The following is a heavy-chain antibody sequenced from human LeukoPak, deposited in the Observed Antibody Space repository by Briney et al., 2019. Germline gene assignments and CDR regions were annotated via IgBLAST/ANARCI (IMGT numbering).Heavy chain of an antibody. CDR1: GGTFSSYA. Sequence: SVKVSCKASGGTFSSYAISWVRQAPGQGLEWMGGIIPIFGTANYAQKFQGRVTMTRDTSTSTVYMELSSLRSEDTAVYYCARDSVGATVYWGQGTLVTVSS. CDR2: IIPIFGTA. D-gene: IGHD1-26*01. J-gene: IGHJ4*02. CDR3: ARDSVGATVY. V-gene: IGHV1-69*05.